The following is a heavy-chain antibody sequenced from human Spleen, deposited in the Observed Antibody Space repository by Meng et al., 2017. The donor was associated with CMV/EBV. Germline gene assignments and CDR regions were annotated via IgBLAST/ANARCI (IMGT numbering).Heavy chain of an antibody. CDR2: ISGSGDNT. J-gene: IGHJ6*02. D-gene: IGHD1-1*01. CDR1: GFTFSSYA. CDR3: ARAAGSLTATGHGVDV. Sequence: GESLKISCAASGFTFSSYAMSWVRQAPGKGLEWVSDISGSGDNTYYADSVKGRFTVSRDNSKNTLYLQMNSLRAEDTAVYYCARAAGSLTATGHGVDVWGQGTTVTVSS. V-gene: IGHV3-23*01.